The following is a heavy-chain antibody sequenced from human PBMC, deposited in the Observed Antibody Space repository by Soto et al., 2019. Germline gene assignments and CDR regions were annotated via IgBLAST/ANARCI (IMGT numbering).Heavy chain of an antibody. CDR2: ISYDRARK. J-gene: IGHJ6*02. Sequence: QVQLVESGGGVVQPGRSLRLSCAASGFTFSIYAMHWVRQAPGKGLEWVAVISYDRARKAYTNSVEGRFTISRDTSKNTLYLQMNSRRVEDTAAYYCSRGDREDSAVVIGARPGEYGMDVWGQGTTVTVSS. CDR1: GFTFSIYA. V-gene: IGHV3-30-3*01. D-gene: IGHD2-15*01. CDR3: SRGDREDSAVVIGARPGEYGMDV.